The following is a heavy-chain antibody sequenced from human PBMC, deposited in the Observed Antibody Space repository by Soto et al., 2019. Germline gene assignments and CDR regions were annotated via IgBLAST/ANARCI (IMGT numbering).Heavy chain of an antibody. CDR3: ARSPTPKSFFDY. J-gene: IGHJ4*02. CDR2: INPFGGDT. Sequence: ASVKVSCKASGYSFTNYYTHWVRQAPGQGLEWMGIINPFGGDTNYAQKFQGRLTMTRDTSTSIVYMELRSLRSGDTAIYYCARSPTPKSFFDYWGQGALVTVSS. V-gene: IGHV1-46*01. D-gene: IGHD4-4*01. CDR1: GYSFTNYY.